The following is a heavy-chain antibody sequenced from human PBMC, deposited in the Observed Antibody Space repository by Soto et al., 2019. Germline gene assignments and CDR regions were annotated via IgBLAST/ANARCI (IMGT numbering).Heavy chain of an antibody. CDR2: IYYSGST. CDR3: ARGLYDYGDYPFDY. V-gene: IGHV4-31*03. Sequence: SETLSLTCTVSGGSISSGGYYWSWIRQHPGKGLEWIGYIYYSGSTYYNPSLKSRVTISVDTSKNQFSLKLSSVTAADTAVYYCARGLYDYGDYPFDYWGQGTLVTVSS. D-gene: IGHD4-17*01. CDR1: GGSISSGGYY. J-gene: IGHJ4*02.